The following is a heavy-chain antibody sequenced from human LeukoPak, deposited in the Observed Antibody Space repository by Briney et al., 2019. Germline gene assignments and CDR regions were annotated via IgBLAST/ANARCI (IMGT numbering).Heavy chain of an antibody. Sequence: PGGSLRLSCAASGFTFSNYAMTWVRQAPGKGLEWVSAISGTSDNTYYADSVRGRFTISRDNSKNTLYLQVNSLRAEDTAVYYCAKDGMYSSSSSYYFDYWGQGTLVTVSS. CDR3: AKDGMYSSSSSYYFDY. CDR2: ISGTSDNT. J-gene: IGHJ4*02. D-gene: IGHD6-6*01. V-gene: IGHV3-23*01. CDR1: GFTFSNYA.